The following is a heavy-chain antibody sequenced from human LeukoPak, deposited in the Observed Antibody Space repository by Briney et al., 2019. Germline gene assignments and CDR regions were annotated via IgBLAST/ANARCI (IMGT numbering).Heavy chain of an antibody. J-gene: IGHJ4*02. CDR1: GFTFSSYS. D-gene: IGHD3-16*02. CDR2: ISSSSTI. CDR3: ARDWYTFGGVIALGLDY. V-gene: IGHV3-48*02. Sequence: PGGSLRLSCAASGFTFSSYSMNWVRQAPGKGLEWVSYISSSSTIYYADSVKGRFTISRDNAKNSLYLQMNSLRDEDTAVYYCARDWYTFGGVIALGLDYWGQGTLVTVSS.